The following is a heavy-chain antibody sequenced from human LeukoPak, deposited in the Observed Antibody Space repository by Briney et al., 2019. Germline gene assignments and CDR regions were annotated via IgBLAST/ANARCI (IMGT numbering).Heavy chain of an antibody. D-gene: IGHD2-15*01. CDR3: ARDRSRYCSGGSCTRYYYYGTDV. V-gene: IGHV4-31*03. CDR1: GGSISSGGYY. CDR2: IYYSGST. Sequence: SETLSLTCTVSGGSISSGGYYWSWIRQHPGKGLEWIGYIYYSGSTYYNPSLKSRVTISVDTSKNQFSLKLSSVTAADTAVYYCARDRSRYCSGGSCTRYYYYGTDVWGQGTTVTVSS. J-gene: IGHJ6*02.